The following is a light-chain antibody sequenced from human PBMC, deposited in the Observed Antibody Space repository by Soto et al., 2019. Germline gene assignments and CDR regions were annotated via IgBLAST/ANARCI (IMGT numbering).Light chain of an antibody. Sequence: EIVLTQSPATLSLSPGERATLSCRASQSVTDNYLAWYQQKPGQGPRVLIYGASRRATGIPDRFSGSGSGTDFTLTISRLEPEDFAVYYCQQYDNSPLTFGGGTKVDIK. V-gene: IGKV3-20*01. CDR3: QQYDNSPLT. CDR1: QSVTDNY. CDR2: GAS. J-gene: IGKJ4*01.